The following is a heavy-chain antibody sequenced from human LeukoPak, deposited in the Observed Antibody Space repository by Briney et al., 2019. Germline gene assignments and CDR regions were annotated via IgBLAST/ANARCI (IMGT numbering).Heavy chain of an antibody. CDR2: RSYDGSNK. CDR1: GFTFSNYA. Sequence: PGRSLRLSCAASGFTFSNYAMHWVRQAPGKGLEWVAVRSYDGSNKYYADSVKGRFTISRDNSKNTLYLQMNSLRVEDTAVYYCARDPGPYGDYMDVWGKGTTVTVSS. D-gene: IGHD1-1*01. CDR3: ARDPGPYGDYMDV. J-gene: IGHJ6*03. V-gene: IGHV3-30*04.